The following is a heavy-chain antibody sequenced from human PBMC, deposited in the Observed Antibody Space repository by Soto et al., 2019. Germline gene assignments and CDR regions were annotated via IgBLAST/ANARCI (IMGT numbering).Heavy chain of an antibody. V-gene: IGHV3-23*01. CDR2: ISGSGGST. Sequence: PGGSLRLSCAASGFTFSSYAMSWVRQAPGKGLEWVSAISGSGGSTYYADSVKGRFIISRDNSKNTLYLQMNSLRAEDTAVYYCAKEFQRLDPYYYYGMDVWGQGTTVTVSS. D-gene: IGHD6-25*01. CDR3: AKEFQRLDPYYYYGMDV. J-gene: IGHJ6*02. CDR1: GFTFSSYA.